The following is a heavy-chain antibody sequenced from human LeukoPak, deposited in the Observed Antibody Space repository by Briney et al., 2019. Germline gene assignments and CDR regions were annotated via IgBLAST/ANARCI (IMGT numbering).Heavy chain of an antibody. Sequence: PGGSLRLSCAASGFTFSSYAMSWVRQAPGKGLEWVSAIRGSGDRTHYADSVKGRFTISRDNSKNILYLQMNSLRTEDSAVYFCAKDFRVGARSFDYWGQGTLVTVSS. D-gene: IGHD1-26*01. J-gene: IGHJ4*02. CDR1: GFTFSSYA. CDR2: IRGSGDRT. V-gene: IGHV3-23*01. CDR3: AKDFRVGARSFDY.